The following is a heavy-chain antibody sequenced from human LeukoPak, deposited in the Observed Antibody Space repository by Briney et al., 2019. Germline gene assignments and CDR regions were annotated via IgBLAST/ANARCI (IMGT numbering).Heavy chain of an antibody. CDR3: ARGVSSWYLFDY. Sequence: PGGSLRLPCAASGFTFSSYWMSWVRQAPGKGLEWVANIKEDGTEKYYVDSVRGRFTISRDNAKNSLYLQMNSLRAEDTAVYYCARGVSSWYLFDYWGQGTLVTVSS. CDR1: GFTFSSYW. CDR2: IKEDGTEK. V-gene: IGHV3-7*01. D-gene: IGHD6-13*01. J-gene: IGHJ4*02.